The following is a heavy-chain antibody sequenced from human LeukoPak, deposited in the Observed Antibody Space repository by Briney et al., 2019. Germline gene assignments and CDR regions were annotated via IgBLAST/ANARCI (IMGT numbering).Heavy chain of an antibody. J-gene: IGHJ4*02. CDR1: GGTFSSYA. Sequence: SVKVSCKASGGTFSSYAISWVRQAPGQGLEWMGGIIPIFGTANYAQKFQGRVTITADKSTRTALMELWRLRSDDTALYYCARDFMPLVYWGQGTLVTASS. CDR3: ARDFMPLVY. CDR2: IIPIFGTA. V-gene: IGHV1-69*06. D-gene: IGHD2-2*01.